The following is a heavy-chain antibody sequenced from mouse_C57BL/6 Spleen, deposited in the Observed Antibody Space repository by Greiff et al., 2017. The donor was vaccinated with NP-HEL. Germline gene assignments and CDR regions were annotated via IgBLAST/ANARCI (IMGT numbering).Heavy chain of an antibody. J-gene: IGHJ4*01. CDR1: GFSFNTYA. CDR3: VRRGPHYAMDY. Sequence: EVQGVESGGGLVQPKGSLKLSCAASGFSFNTYAMNWVRQAPGKGLEWVARIRSKSNNYATYYADPVKDRFTISRDDSESMLYLQMNNLKTEDTAMYYCVRRGPHYAMDYWGQGTSVTVSS. D-gene: IGHD6-1*01. V-gene: IGHV10-1*01. CDR2: IRSKSNNYAT.